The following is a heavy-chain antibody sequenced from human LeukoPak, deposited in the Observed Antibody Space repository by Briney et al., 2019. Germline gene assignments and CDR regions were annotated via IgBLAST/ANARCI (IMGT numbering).Heavy chain of an antibody. D-gene: IGHD2-21*01. CDR2: ISAYNGNT. V-gene: IGHV1-18*01. CDR3: VICYSVVGAFDI. CDR1: GYTFTSYG. J-gene: IGHJ3*02. Sequence: ASVKVSRKASGYTFTSYGISWVRQAPGQGLEWMGWISAYNGNTNYAQKLQGRVTMTTDTSTSTAYMELRSLRSDNTAVYYCVICYSVVGAFDIWGQGTMVTVSS.